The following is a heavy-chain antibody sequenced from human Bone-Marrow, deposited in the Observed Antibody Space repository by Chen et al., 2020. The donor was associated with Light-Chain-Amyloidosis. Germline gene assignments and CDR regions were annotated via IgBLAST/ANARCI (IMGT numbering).Heavy chain of an antibody. CDR1: GFMFKPHA. V-gene: IGHV3-33*01. CDR3: VTVPPGSGFAFDT. D-gene: IGHD3-22*01. Sequence: QVRLVESGGGVVQPGRSLRLSCAASGFMFKPHAMHWVRQAPGKGLEWVAYICFDRSNKHYADSVQGRFTISRDNSKNTVDLQMDSLRVEDTALYYCVTVPPGSGFAFDTWGQGTLVTVSS. CDR2: ICFDRSNK. J-gene: IGHJ3*02.